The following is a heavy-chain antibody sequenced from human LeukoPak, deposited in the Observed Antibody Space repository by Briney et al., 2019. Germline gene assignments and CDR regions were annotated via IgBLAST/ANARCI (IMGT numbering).Heavy chain of an antibody. CDR2: ISSSGNNK. Sequence: PGGSLRLSCEGAEFSISDYYMNWIRQAPGKGLEWVSSISSSGNNKLYADSVRGRFTVSRDNANNSMHLEMSSLRADDTAVYYCASRPGYSYAFDQWGQGTLVTVFS. D-gene: IGHD5-18*01. J-gene: IGHJ4*02. CDR1: EFSISDYY. V-gene: IGHV3-11*01. CDR3: ASRPGYSYAFDQ.